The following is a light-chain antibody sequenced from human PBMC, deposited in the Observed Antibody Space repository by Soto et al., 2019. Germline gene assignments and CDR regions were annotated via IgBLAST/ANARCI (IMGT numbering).Light chain of an antibody. CDR3: QQYNSYPLT. J-gene: IGKJ4*01. V-gene: IGKV1-8*01. Sequence: WYQQKPEKAPKLLIYAASNLESGVTSIFSGSASGTHFILTISSLQSEDFATYYCQQYNSYPLTFGGGT. CDR2: AAS.